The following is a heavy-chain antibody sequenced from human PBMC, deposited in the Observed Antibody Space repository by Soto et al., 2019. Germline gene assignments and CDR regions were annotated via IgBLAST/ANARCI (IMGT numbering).Heavy chain of an antibody. CDR3: ARGATVTQFDY. CDR1: GVSVSSGSFY. V-gene: IGHV4-61*01. D-gene: IGHD4-17*01. Sequence: AETLSLTCTVSGVSVSSGSFYWACIRQPPGKGLELIGFGSYSGTTNYKPSLKSRVTISVDTSRSQISLKVSSLTAADTAVYYCARGATVTQFDYWGRGTLVTVSS. CDR2: GSYSGTT. J-gene: IGHJ4*02.